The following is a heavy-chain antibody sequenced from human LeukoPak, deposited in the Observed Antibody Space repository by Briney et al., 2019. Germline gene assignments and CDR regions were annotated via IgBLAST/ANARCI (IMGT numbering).Heavy chain of an antibody. CDR1: GGTFSSYA. V-gene: IGHV1-69*05. J-gene: IGHJ4*02. CDR3: ARGDYDSSGYYYN. Sequence: SVKVSCKASGGTFSSYAISWVRQAPGQGLEWMGRIIPIFGTANYAQKFQGRVTITTDESTSTAYMELSSLRSGDTAVYYCARGDYDSSGYYYNWGQGTLVTVSS. D-gene: IGHD3-22*01. CDR2: IIPIFGTA.